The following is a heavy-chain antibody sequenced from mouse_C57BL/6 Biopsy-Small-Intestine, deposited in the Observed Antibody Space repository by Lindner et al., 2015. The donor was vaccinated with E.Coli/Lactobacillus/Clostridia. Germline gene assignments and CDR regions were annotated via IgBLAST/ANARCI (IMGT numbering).Heavy chain of an antibody. J-gene: IGHJ4*01. CDR3: ARDRGDGYNWIDY. D-gene: IGHD2-3*01. CDR1: GYNFTTYG. CDR2: IYPYNGNT. V-gene: IGHV1-81*01. Sequence: SVKVSCKASGYNFTTYGISWVRQVPGQGLECMGWIYPYNGNTNYEQKFQGRVTMTTDTSTSTAYMELRSLRSDDTAVYYCARDRGDGYNWIDYWGQGTLATVSS.